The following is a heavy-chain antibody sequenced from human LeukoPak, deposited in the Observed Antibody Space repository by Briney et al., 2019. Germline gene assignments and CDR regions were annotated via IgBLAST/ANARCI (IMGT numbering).Heavy chain of an antibody. CDR1: GFTFSSYG. CDR3: AKDRSDIVVVPAAADGI. CDR2: ISYDGSNK. J-gene: IGHJ4*02. Sequence: GGSLRLSCAASGFTFSSYGMPWVRQAPGKGLEWVAVISYDGSNKYYADSVKGRFTISRDNSKNTLYLQMNSLRAEDTAVYYCAKDRSDIVVVPAAADGIWGQGTLVTVSS. V-gene: IGHV3-30*18. D-gene: IGHD2-2*01.